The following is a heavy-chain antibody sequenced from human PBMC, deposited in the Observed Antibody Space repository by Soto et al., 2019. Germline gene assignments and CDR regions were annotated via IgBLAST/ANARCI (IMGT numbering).Heavy chain of an antibody. V-gene: IGHV4-59*01. CDR1: GGSISSYY. D-gene: IGHD5-18*01. Sequence: SETLSLTCTVSGGSISSYYWSWIRQPPGKGLEWIGYIYYSGSTNYNPSLESRVTISVDTSKNQFSLKLSSVTAADTAVYYCARGGMVTFDYWGQGTLVTVSS. CDR3: ARGGMVTFDY. CDR2: IYYSGST. J-gene: IGHJ4*02.